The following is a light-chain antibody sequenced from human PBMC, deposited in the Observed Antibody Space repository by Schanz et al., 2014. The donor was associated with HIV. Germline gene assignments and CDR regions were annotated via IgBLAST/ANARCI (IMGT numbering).Light chain of an antibody. Sequence: QSVLTQPPSVSGTPGQRVTISCSRSASDIGDDDVHWYQQLPGAAPKLLIYKDNQRPSGVPDRFSGSKSGTSASLAISGLRPEDEADYYCAAWDDSLDGRLFGGGTKLTV. CDR1: ASDIGDDD. CDR3: AAWDDSLDGRL. V-gene: IGLV1-47*01. CDR2: KDN. J-gene: IGLJ2*01.